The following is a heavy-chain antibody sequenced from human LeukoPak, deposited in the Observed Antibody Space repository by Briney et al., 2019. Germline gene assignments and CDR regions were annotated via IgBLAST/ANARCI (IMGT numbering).Heavy chain of an antibody. V-gene: IGHV3-23*01. CDR2: ISNNGGYT. Sequence: PGGSLRLSCAASGFTFSSSAMSWVRQAPGKGLEWVSAISNNGGYTYYADSVQGRFTISRDNSKSTLCLQMNSLRAEDTAVYYCAKQLGYCSDGSCYSPYGGQGTLVTVPS. CDR3: AKQLGYCSDGSCYSPY. CDR1: GFTFSSSA. D-gene: IGHD2-15*01. J-gene: IGHJ4*02.